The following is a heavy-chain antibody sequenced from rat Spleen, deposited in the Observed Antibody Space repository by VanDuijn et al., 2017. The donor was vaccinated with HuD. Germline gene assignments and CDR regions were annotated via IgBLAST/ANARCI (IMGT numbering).Heavy chain of an antibody. D-gene: IGHD1-7*01. Sequence: QVQLKESGPGLVQPSQTLSLTCTVSGFSLTSYGVSWVRQPPGKGLEWIGAIWSNGGTDYNSAIKSRLSISRDTSKSQVFLKMNSLQTEDTAMYFCAREGDGYYFDYWGQGVMVTVSS. V-gene: IGHV2-15*01. CDR2: IWSNGGT. CDR3: AREGDGYYFDY. J-gene: IGHJ2*01. CDR1: GFSLTSYG.